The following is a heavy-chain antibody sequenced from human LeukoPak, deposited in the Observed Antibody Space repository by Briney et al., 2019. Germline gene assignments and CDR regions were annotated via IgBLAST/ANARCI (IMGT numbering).Heavy chain of an antibody. CDR1: GYTFTSYD. D-gene: IGHD3-9*01. J-gene: IGHJ6*02. CDR3: ALALGGLRYFDWLPPNYYYGMDV. CDR2: MNPNSGNT. Sequence: ASVKVSCKASGYTFTSYDINWVRQATGQGLEWMGGMNPNSGNTGYAQKFQGRVTMTRNTSISTAYMELSSLRSEDTAVYYCALALGGLRYFDWLPPNYYYGMDVWGQGTTVTVSS. V-gene: IGHV1-8*01.